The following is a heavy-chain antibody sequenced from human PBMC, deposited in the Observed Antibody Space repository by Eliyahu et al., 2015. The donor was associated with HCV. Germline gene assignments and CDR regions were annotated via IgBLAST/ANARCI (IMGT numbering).Heavy chain of an antibody. CDR3: ARAVKQLPRVVTNSRRGLPYFDY. J-gene: IGHJ4*02. V-gene: IGHV4-34*01. CDR2: INHSGST. D-gene: IGHD4-11*01. Sequence: QVQLQQWGAGLLKPSETLSLTCAVYGGSFSGYYWXWIRQPPGKGLEWIGEINHSGSTNYNPSLKSRVTISVDTSKNQFSLKLSSVTAADTAVYYCARAVKQLPRVVTNSRRGLPYFDYWGQGTLVTVSS. CDR1: GGSFSGYY.